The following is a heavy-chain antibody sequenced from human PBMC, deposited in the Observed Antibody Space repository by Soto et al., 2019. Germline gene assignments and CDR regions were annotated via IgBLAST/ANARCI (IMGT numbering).Heavy chain of an antibody. J-gene: IGHJ4*02. CDR2: FDPEDGET. D-gene: IGHD6-13*01. CDR3: ATPPYSSSWYYFDY. V-gene: IGHV1-24*01. Sequence: ASVKVSCKVSGYTLTELSMHWVRQAPGKGLEWMGGFDPEDGETIYAQKFQGRVTMTEEKSTDTAYMQLSSLRSEDTAVYYCATPPYSSSWYYFDYWGQGTLVTVSS. CDR1: GYTLTELS.